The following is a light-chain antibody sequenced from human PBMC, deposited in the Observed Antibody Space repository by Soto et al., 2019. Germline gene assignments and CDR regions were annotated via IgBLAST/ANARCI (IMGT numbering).Light chain of an antibody. V-gene: IGKV3-15*01. Sequence: EIVMTQSPATLSVSPGERATRSCRASQSVSSDLAWYHQKPGQAPRLLIYGASTRATGIPARFSGSGSGTEFTLTISSLQSEDFAVYYCQQYNNWPITFGQGTRLEIK. CDR3: QQYNNWPIT. J-gene: IGKJ5*01. CDR1: QSVSSD. CDR2: GAS.